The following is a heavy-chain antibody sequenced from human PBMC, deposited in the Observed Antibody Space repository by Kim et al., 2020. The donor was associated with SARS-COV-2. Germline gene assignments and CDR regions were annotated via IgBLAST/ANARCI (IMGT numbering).Heavy chain of an antibody. D-gene: IGHD3-9*01. CDR3: ARRHVLRYFDWLLGAFDI. V-gene: IGHV4-39*01. Sequence: SETLSLTCTVSGGSISSSSYYWGWIRQPPGKGLEWIGSIYYSGSTYYNPSLKSRVTISVDTSKNQFSLKLSSVTAADTAVYYCARRHVLRYFDWLLGAFDIWGQGTMVTVSS. J-gene: IGHJ3*02. CDR1: GGSISSSSYY. CDR2: IYYSGST.